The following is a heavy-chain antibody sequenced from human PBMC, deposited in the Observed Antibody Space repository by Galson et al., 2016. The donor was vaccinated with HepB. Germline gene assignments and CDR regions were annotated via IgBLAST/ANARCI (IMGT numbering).Heavy chain of an antibody. J-gene: IGHJ3*02. D-gene: IGHD1-26*01. CDR3: VRWDNKSGANTYFAFDI. CDR2: ISNSGGTT. V-gene: IGHV3-23*01. Sequence: SLRLSCAASGFSFSIYAMSWARQAPGKGLEWVSGISNSGGTTYYADSVRGRFAISRDNSENTLHLQVNRLRAEDTAIYFCVRWDNKSGANTYFAFDIRGRGTKVTVSS. CDR1: GFSFSIYA.